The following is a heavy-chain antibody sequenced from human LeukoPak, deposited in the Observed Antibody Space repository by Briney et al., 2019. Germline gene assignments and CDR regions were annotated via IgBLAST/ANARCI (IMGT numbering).Heavy chain of an antibody. V-gene: IGHV1-69*05. CDR2: IIPIFGTA. J-gene: IGHJ4*02. CDR3: ARGLSSGSYPSGDY. Sequence: WASVKVSCKASGGTFSSYAISWVRQAPGQGLEWMGGIIPIFGTANYAQKFQGRVTITTDESTSTAYMELRSLRSDDTAVYYCARGLSSGSYPSGDYWGQGTLVTVSS. CDR1: GGTFSSYA. D-gene: IGHD1-26*01.